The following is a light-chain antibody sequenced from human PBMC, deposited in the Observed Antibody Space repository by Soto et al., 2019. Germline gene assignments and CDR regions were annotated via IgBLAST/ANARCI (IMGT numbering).Light chain of an antibody. CDR2: WAS. J-gene: IGKJ4*01. Sequence: DIVMTQSPDSLAVSLGERATINCKSSQSVLYSSNNKNYLAWYQQKPGQPPKLLIYWASTRESGVPDRFSGSGSGTDFTLTISSLQAEDVAPYYCQHYYNTITFGGGTKVDIK. CDR3: QHYYNTIT. CDR1: QSVLYSSNNKNY. V-gene: IGKV4-1*01.